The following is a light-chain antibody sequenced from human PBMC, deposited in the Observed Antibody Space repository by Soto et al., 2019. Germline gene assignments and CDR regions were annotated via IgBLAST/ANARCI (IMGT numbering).Light chain of an antibody. CDR3: QQYYSTPPLT. J-gene: IGKJ4*01. CDR2: WAS. V-gene: IGKV4-1*01. CDR1: QNVLYSSNNKNY. Sequence: DIVMTQSPDSLAVSLGERATINCKSSQNVLYSSNNKNYLAWYQQKPGQPPKLLIYWASTRESGVPDRFSGSGSWTDFTLNISSLQAEDVAVYYCQQYYSTPPLTFGGGTKVEI.